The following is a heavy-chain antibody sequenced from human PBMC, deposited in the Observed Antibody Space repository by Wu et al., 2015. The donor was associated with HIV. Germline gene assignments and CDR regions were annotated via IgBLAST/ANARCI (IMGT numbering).Heavy chain of an antibody. Sequence: QVHVVQSGAEVKKPGDSVKVSCKASGYIFSNYGISWVRQAPGQGLEWMGWINPNNGDTKYTQKLQDRVTMTTDTSTSTVYMDLRSLRSDDTAMYYCARDGRIIVARGTFDYWGQGTLVTVSS. J-gene: IGHJ4*02. V-gene: IGHV1-18*01. CDR2: INPNNGDT. CDR1: GYIFSNYG. D-gene: IGHD5-12*01. CDR3: ARDGRIIVARGTFDY.